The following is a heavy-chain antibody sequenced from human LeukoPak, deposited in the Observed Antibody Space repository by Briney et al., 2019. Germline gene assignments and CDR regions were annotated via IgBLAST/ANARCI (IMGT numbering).Heavy chain of an antibody. Sequence: GGSLRLSCAASGFTFSSYAMSWVRQAPGEGLEWVSSITISGGSTYYADSVKGRFTISRDNAKNTLYLQMNSLRAEDTAVYYCAKDHYVSGRYDAFDIWGQGTMVTVSS. D-gene: IGHD3-10*01. V-gene: IGHV3-23*01. J-gene: IGHJ3*02. CDR1: GFTFSSYA. CDR3: AKDHYVSGRYDAFDI. CDR2: ITISGGST.